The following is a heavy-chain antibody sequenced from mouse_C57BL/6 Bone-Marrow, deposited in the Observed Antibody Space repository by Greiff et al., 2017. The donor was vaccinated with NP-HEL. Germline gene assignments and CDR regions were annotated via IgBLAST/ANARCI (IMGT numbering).Heavy chain of an antibody. J-gene: IGHJ4*01. CDR2: IDPENGDT. CDR1: GFNIKDDY. V-gene: IGHV14-4*01. D-gene: IGHD2-1*01. CDR3: TTGGNYGGYYAMDY. Sequence: VQLQQSGAELVRPGASVKLSCTASGFNIKDDYMHWVKQRPEQGLEWIGWIDPENGDTEYASKFQGKATITADTSSNTAYLQLSSLTSEDTAVYYCTTGGNYGGYYAMDYWGQGTSVTVSS.